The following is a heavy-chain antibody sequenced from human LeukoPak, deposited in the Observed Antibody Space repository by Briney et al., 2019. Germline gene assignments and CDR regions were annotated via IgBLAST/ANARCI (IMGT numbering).Heavy chain of an antibody. J-gene: IGHJ4*02. V-gene: IGHV3-48*03. D-gene: IGHD6-19*01. CDR2: ISSSGSTI. CDR1: GFTFSSYE. CDR3: ARGAFQDTSGWYGIDY. Sequence: PGGSLRLSCAASGFTFSSYEMNWVRQAPGKGLEWVSYISSSGSTIYYADSVKGRFTISRDNAKNSLYLQMNSLRAEDTAVYYCARGAFQDTSGWYGIDYWGQGTLVTVSS.